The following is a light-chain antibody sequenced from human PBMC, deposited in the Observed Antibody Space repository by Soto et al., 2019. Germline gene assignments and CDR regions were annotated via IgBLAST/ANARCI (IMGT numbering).Light chain of an antibody. J-gene: IGLJ1*01. Sequence: QSVLTQPPSASGTPGQRVIISCSGRSSNIGSHSVSWYQQFPGTAPKLLIYTNDQRPSGVPDRFSASKSGTSASLAISGLQSEDEANYYCATWDDSLNGYVFGPGTKLTVL. CDR3: ATWDDSLNGYV. CDR1: SSNIGSHS. V-gene: IGLV1-44*01. CDR2: TND.